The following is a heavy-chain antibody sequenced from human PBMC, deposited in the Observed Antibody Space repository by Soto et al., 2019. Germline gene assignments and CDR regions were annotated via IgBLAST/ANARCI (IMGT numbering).Heavy chain of an antibody. Sequence: GGSLRLSCAASGFTVTSNYMSWVRQAPGKGLEWVSIIYSGGSTYYADSVKGRFTISRDNSNNMLYLQMNSLRAEDTAVYYCAIGRFLEAFDYWGQGTLVTVSS. D-gene: IGHD3-3*01. CDR1: GFTVTSNY. CDR2: IYSGGST. V-gene: IGHV3-53*01. CDR3: AIGRFLEAFDY. J-gene: IGHJ4*02.